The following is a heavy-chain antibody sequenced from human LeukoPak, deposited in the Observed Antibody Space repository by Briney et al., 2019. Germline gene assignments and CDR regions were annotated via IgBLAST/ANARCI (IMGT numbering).Heavy chain of an antibody. D-gene: IGHD3-16*01. Sequence: GRSLRLSCAASGFTFSSYAMHWVRQAPGKGLEWVAVISYDGSNKYYADSVKGRFTISRDNSKNTLYLQMNSLRAEDTAVHYCARESNTFGGPFDYWGQGTLVTVSS. CDR3: ARESNTFGGPFDY. CDR2: ISYDGSNK. V-gene: IGHV3-30-3*01. CDR1: GFTFSSYA. J-gene: IGHJ4*02.